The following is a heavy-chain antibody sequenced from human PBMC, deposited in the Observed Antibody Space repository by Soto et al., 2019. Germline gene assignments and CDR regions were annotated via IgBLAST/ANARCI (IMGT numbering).Heavy chain of an antibody. CDR3: ARVGVLRYFDWLLNNWFDP. CDR2: ISAYNGNT. CDR1: GYTFTSYG. D-gene: IGHD3-9*01. Sequence: QVQLVQSGAEVKKPGASVKVSCKASGYTFTSYGISWVRQAPGQGLEWMGWISAYNGNTNYAQKLQGRVTMTTDTSTSTAYMELRSLRSDDTAVYYFARVGVLRYFDWLLNNWFDPWGQGTLVTVSS. V-gene: IGHV1-18*01. J-gene: IGHJ5*02.